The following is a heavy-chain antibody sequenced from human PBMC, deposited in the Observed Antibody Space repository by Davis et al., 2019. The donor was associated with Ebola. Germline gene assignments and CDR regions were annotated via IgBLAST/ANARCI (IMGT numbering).Heavy chain of an antibody. CDR3: ARDTTRYYYGSGRDGMDV. CDR1: GFTFSSYW. CDR2: IKQDGSEK. V-gene: IGHV3-7*01. Sequence: PGGSLRLSCAASGFTFSSYWMSWVRQAPGKGLEWVANIKQDGSEKYYVDSVKGRFTISRDNAKNSLYLQMNSLRAEDTAVYYCARDTTRYYYGSGRDGMDVWGQGTTVTVSS. D-gene: IGHD3-10*01. J-gene: IGHJ6*02.